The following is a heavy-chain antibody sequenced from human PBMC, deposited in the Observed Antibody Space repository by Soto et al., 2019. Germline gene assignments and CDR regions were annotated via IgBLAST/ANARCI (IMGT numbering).Heavy chain of an antibody. D-gene: IGHD1-7*01. CDR3: ARKSSNYAYYYYYGMGV. V-gene: IGHV4-59*01. J-gene: IGHJ6*02. CDR2: IYYSGST. CDR1: GGSISNYY. Sequence: XGTLSLTCTVSGGSISNYYWSWIRQPPGKGLEWIGYIYYSGSTNYNPSLKSRVTISVDTSKNQFSLKLSSVTAADTAVYYCARKSSNYAYYYYYGMGVWGQGTTVTVSS.